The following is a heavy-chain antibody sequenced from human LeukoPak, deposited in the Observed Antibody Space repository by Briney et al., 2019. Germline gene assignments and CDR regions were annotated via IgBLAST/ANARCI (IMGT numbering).Heavy chain of an antibody. CDR1: GGSFSDYY. CDR3: ARDRGYYYDSSGAFQH. CDR2: INHSGST. Sequence: SETLSLTCAVYGGSFSDYYWSWIRQPPGKGLEWIGEINHSGSTNYNPSLKSRVTMSVDTSKNQFSLKLSSVTAADTAVYYCARDRGYYYDSSGAFQHWGQGTLVTVSS. J-gene: IGHJ1*01. D-gene: IGHD3-22*01. V-gene: IGHV4-34*01.